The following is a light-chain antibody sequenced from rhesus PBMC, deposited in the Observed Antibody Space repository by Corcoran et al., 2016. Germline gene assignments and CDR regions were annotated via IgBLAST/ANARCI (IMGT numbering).Light chain of an antibody. CDR3: HQDYAWPLT. J-gene: IGKJ4*01. CDR2: GAT. V-gene: IGKV3-35*01. CDR1: QSVSTN. Sequence: GERATLSCRASQSVSTNLAWYHQKPGQALKLFLYGATTRATGTPDSFRCSGSGTDFTLTLSSLEPDNVGVYSSHQDYAWPLTFGEDTKV.